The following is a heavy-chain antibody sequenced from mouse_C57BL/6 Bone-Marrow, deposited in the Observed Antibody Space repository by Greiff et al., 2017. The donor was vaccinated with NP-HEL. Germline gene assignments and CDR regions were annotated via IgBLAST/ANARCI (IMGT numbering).Heavy chain of an antibody. V-gene: IGHV5-4*03. Sequence: EVMLVESGGGLVKPGGSLKLSCAASGFTFSSYAMSWVRQTPEKRLEWVATISDGGSYTYYPDNVKGRVTISRDNAKNNLYLQMSHLKSEDTAMYYCARGGGLLPFAYWGQGTLVTVSA. J-gene: IGHJ3*01. D-gene: IGHD2-3*01. CDR3: ARGGGLLPFAY. CDR1: GFTFSSYA. CDR2: ISDGGSYT.